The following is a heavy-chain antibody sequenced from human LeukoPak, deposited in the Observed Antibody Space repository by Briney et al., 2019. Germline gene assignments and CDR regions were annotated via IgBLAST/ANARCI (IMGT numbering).Heavy chain of an antibody. CDR3: AKGRYSSGWNFFDS. CDR1: GFTLSSYA. V-gene: IGHV3-23*01. D-gene: IGHD6-19*01. Sequence: GGSLRLSCTASGFTLSSYAMNWVRQAPGKGLECVSGISGSGGGTYYVDTVKGRFTISRDTSKNTLYMQMNSLRAEDTAVYHCAKGRYSSGWNFFDSWGQGTLVTVSS. J-gene: IGHJ4*02. CDR2: ISGSGGGT.